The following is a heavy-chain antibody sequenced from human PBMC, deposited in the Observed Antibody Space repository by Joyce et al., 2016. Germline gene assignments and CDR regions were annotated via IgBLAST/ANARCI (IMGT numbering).Heavy chain of an antibody. J-gene: IGHJ5*02. CDR1: GLTFNTYW. CDR3: ARVGGSGWNRFPNWFGP. CDR2: IKQDGSEK. V-gene: IGHV3-7*03. Sequence: EVQLVESGGGLVQPGGSLRLSCAASGLTFNTYWMSWVRQAPGKGRELVANIKQDGSEKRYVDSVGCRVPISSDNAENSVYLQMNSLGVEDTSVYYCARVGGSGWNRFPNWFGPWGQGTLVTVSS. D-gene: IGHD6-19*01.